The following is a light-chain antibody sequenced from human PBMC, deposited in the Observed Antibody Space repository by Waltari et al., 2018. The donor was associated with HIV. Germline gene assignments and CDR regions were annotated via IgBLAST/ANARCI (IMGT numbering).Light chain of an antibody. J-gene: IGKJ4*01. Sequence: DIVMTPSPDSLAVSLGGRAPIHCKSSQSVLSSSDNNNYLVWYQQKPGQPPKRLISWASTRESGVPDLFSGSGSGTDFTLTISSLQAEDVAVYYCQQCYATPLTFGGGTKVEIK. CDR2: WAS. V-gene: IGKV4-1*01. CDR3: QQCYATPLT. CDR1: QSVLSSSDNNNY.